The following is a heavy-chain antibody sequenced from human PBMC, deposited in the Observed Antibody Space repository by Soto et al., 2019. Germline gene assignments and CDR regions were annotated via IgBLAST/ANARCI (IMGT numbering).Heavy chain of an antibody. Sequence: QVQLVQSGAEVKKSGSSVKVSCKTSRDTFNKYAFNWVRQAPGQGLEWMGWIIPIFSSRNYAEKFQGRVTITADDSTSTAYMGLRSLRFEDTAVYYCARGETYLGVWGQGTTVTVSS. J-gene: IGHJ6*02. CDR2: IIPIFSSR. V-gene: IGHV1-69*01. CDR3: ARGETYLGV. CDR1: RDTFNKYA.